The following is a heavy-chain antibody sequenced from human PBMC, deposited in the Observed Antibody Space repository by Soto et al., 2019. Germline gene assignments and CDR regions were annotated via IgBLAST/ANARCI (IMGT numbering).Heavy chain of an antibody. CDR1: GYTFTTYD. D-gene: IGHD2-21*02. CDR2: MNPNSGNT. J-gene: IGHJ4*02. V-gene: IGHV1-8*01. CDR3: ARRRAYCGGDCYRSYDY. Sequence: GASVKVSCKASGYTFTTYDINWVRQATGQGLEWMGWMNPNSGNTGYAQKFQDRVTMTRDTSISTAYMELSSLRSEDTAVYYCARRRAYCGGDCYRSYDYWGQGTLVTVSS.